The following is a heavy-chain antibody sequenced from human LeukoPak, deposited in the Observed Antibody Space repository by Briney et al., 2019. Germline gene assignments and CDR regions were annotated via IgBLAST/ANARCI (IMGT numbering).Heavy chain of an antibody. CDR3: AKDVPSAYFDY. Sequence: GGSLRLSCAASGFTFSNYGMHWVRQAPGKGLEWVAFVRYDKTTKFYADSVKGRLTISRDNSKTTLYLQMNSLRAEDTAVYYCAKDVPSAYFDYWGQGTLVTVSS. CDR1: GFTFSNYG. J-gene: IGHJ4*02. D-gene: IGHD2-2*01. CDR2: VRYDKTTK. V-gene: IGHV3-30*02.